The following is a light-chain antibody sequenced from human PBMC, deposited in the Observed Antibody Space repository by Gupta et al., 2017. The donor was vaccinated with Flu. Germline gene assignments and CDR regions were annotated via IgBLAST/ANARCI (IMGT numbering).Light chain of an antibody. V-gene: IGKV3-20*01. CDR1: QSVTSSY. CDR2: GTS. Sequence: IVLTQSPGTLSLSPVERATLSCRASQSVTSSYLAWYQQKPGQAPRLLIYGTSSRATGVPDRFSGSGSGTDFTLTSSRLEPEDFAVYYCQQCGYSHTFGPGTKVDVK. J-gene: IGKJ3*01. CDR3: QQCGYSHT.